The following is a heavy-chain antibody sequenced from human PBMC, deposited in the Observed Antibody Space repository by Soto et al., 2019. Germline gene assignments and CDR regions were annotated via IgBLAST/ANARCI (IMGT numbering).Heavy chain of an antibody. CDR2: ISGGGGGT. V-gene: IGHV3-23*01. CDR3: AKGSHYDILTAYHAFDY. CDR1: GFTFNSYA. J-gene: IGHJ4*02. D-gene: IGHD3-9*01. Sequence: GGSLRLSCAASGFTFNSYAMNWVRQAPGKGLEWVSSISGGGGGTYYADYVKGRLTISRDNSKKTLYQQMNSLRAEDTSLYYCAKGSHYDILTAYHAFDYWGPGTLVTVSS.